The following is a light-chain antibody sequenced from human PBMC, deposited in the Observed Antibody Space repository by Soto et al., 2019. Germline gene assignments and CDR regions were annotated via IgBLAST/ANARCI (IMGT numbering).Light chain of an antibody. CDR1: QSVSKNY. V-gene: IGKV3-20*01. J-gene: IGKJ1*01. Sequence: EIRMTQSPGTLSLSPGERATLSCRASQSVSKNYLAWYKQKPGQAPRLLIYGASNRATGIPDRLSGSGSGTEFTLTISRMEPEDFAVYYCQQYGSPGTFGQGTKVDIK. CDR2: GAS. CDR3: QQYGSPGT.